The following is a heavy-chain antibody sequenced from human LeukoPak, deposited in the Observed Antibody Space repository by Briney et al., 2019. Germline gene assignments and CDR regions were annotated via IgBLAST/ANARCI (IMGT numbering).Heavy chain of an antibody. V-gene: IGHV3-11*04. CDR3: ARAGDVLSVGENFFNK. Sequence: KPGGSLRLSCAASGFVFTDHYMYWIRQAPGKGLDWVSYISSSGTTKNYADSVKGRFTISRDNTRNTLYLQMNGLRAEDTAVYYCARAGDVLSVGENFFNKWGQGALVAVSS. CDR1: GFVFTDHY. CDR2: ISSSGTTK. J-gene: IGHJ4*02. D-gene: IGHD3-3*01.